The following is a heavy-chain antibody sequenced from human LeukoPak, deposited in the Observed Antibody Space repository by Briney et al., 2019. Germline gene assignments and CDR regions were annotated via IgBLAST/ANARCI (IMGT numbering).Heavy chain of an antibody. CDR1: GGSISSEY. CDR3: ATEPQS. J-gene: IGHJ4*02. Sequence: SETLSLTCTVSGGSISSEYLSWSRQPPGKGLGWIGYIYYSGSTNYNPSLKSRVTISVDTSKNQFSLKLSSVTAADTAAYYCATEPQSWGQGTLVTVSS. CDR2: IYYSGST. V-gene: IGHV4-59*01.